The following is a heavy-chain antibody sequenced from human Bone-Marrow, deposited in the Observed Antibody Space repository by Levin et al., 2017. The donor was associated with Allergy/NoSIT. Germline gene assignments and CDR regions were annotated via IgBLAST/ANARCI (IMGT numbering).Heavy chain of an antibody. CDR2: ISASGRTT. Sequence: GGSLRLSCATSGFTFGAYAMSWVRQAPGRGLEWVSAISASGRTTYYADSVKGRFITSRDRSKSTLLLEMNSLRGEDTAVYYCAKEIIVGATKFYYYGMDVWGQGPTVPVSS. V-gene: IGHV3-23*01. J-gene: IGHJ6*02. CDR3: AKEIIVGATKFYYYGMDV. D-gene: IGHD1-26*01. CDR1: GFTFGAYA.